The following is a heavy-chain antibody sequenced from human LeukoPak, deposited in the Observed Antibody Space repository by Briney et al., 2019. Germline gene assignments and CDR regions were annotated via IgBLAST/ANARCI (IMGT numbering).Heavy chain of an antibody. D-gene: IGHD3-22*01. CDR2: INHSGST. CDR3: ARVDTYYYDSSGYYLLGY. V-gene: IGHV4-34*01. CDR1: GGSFSGYY. Sequence: SETLSLTCAVYGGSFSGYYWSWIRQPPGKGLEWIGEINHSGSTNYNPSLKSRVTISVDTSKNQFSLKLSSVTAADTAVYYCARVDTYYYDSSGYYLLGYWGQGTLVTVSS. J-gene: IGHJ4*02.